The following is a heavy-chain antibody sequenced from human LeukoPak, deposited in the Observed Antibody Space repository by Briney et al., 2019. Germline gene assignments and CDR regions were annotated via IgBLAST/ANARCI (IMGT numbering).Heavy chain of an antibody. Sequence: PGGSLRLSCAASGFTFSSYAMSWVRQAPGKGLEWVSTISNSDGSTYYADSVKGRFSISRDNSKNTLYLQMNSLRAEDTAVYYCARGQKYDYVWGSYRPWVYYFDYWGQGTLVTVSS. CDR3: ARGQKYDYVWGSYRPWVYYFDY. D-gene: IGHD3-16*02. CDR1: GFTFSSYA. V-gene: IGHV3-23*01. CDR2: ISNSDGST. J-gene: IGHJ4*02.